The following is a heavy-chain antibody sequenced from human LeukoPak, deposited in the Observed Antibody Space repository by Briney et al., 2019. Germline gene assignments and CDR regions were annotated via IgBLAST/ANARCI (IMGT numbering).Heavy chain of an antibody. V-gene: IGHV3-7*03. CDR2: IKQDGSQK. CDR1: GFTCSSYW. J-gene: IGHJ4*02. CDR3: ARVEGP. Sequence: GGSLRLSCAASGFTCSSYWMSWVRQAPGKGLEWVANIKQDGSQKYYVDSVKGRFTISRDNAKNSLYLQMNSLRAEDTAVYYCARVEGPWGQGTLVTVSS.